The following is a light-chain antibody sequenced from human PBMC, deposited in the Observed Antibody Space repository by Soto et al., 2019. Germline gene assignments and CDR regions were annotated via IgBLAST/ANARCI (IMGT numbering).Light chain of an antibody. CDR3: SSYTRSSTLV. CDR1: NSDVGRYNY. CDR2: EVS. J-gene: IGLJ2*01. V-gene: IGLV2-14*01. Sequence: QPVLTQPASVSGSPGQSITISCTGTNSDVGRYNYVSWYQQHPGKAPKLMIYEVSNRPSGVSNRFSGSKSGNTASLTISGLQAEDEADYYCSSYTRSSTLVFGGGTKLTVL.